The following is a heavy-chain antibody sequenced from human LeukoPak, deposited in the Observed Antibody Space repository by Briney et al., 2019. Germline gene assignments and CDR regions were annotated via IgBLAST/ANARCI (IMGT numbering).Heavy chain of an antibody. CDR2: IWYDGRNK. D-gene: IGHD4-23*01. CDR1: GFTFSNYG. V-gene: IGHV3-33*01. CDR3: ARGYYGGNSDFDY. Sequence: GGSLRLSCAASGFTFSNYGMHWVRQAPGKGLEWVASIWYDGRNKNYVDSVKGRFTTSRDNSKSTLYLQMNSLRAEDTALYHCARGYYGGNSDFDYWGQGTLVTVSS. J-gene: IGHJ4*02.